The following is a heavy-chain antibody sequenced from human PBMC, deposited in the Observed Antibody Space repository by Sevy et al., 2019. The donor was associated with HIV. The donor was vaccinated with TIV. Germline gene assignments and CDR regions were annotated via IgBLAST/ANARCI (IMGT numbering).Heavy chain of an antibody. CDR1: GFTFSSYT. V-gene: IGHV3-21*01. D-gene: IGHD4-17*01. CDR2: ISSSSNYI. Sequence: GGSLRLSCAASGFTFSSYTMNWVRQAPGKGLEWVSSISSSSNYIYYADSVKGRFTISRDIAKNTLHLQMNSLRAEDTAVYYCARDLEFYDYGDYGPAFMPDYCGQGTLVTVSS. CDR3: ARDLEFYDYGDYGPAFMPDY. J-gene: IGHJ4*02.